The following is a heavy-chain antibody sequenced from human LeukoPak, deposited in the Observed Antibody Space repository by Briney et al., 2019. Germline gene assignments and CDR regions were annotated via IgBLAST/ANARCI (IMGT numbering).Heavy chain of an antibody. CDR1: GYTFTGYY. D-gene: IGHD6-13*01. CDR2: INPNSGGT. CDR3: ARTLYTAAAPGGFDY. Sequence: ASVKVPCKASGYTFTGYYMHWVRQAPGQGLEWMGWINPNSGGTNYAQKFQGRVTMTRDTSISTAYMELSRLRSDDTAVYYCARTLYTAAAPGGFDYWGQGTLVAVSS. J-gene: IGHJ4*02. V-gene: IGHV1-2*02.